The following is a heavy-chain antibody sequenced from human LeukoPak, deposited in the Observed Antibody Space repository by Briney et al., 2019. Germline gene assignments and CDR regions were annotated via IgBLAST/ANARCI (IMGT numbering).Heavy chain of an antibody. Sequence: GASVKVSCKASGYTFTGYYMHWVRQAPGQGLEWMGIINPSGGSTSYAQKFQGRVTMTRDMSTSTVYMELSSLRSEDTAVYYCASNKQQQLVRWFSDYYYYMDVWGKGTTVTVSS. CDR1: GYTFTGYY. J-gene: IGHJ6*03. D-gene: IGHD6-13*01. CDR2: INPSGGST. V-gene: IGHV1-46*01. CDR3: ASNKQQQLVRWFSDYYYYMDV.